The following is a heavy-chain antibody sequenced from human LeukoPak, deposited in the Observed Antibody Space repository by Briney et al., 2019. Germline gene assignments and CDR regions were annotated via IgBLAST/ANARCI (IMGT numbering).Heavy chain of an antibody. Sequence: GESLKISCKGSGYSFTSYWIGWVRRMPGKGLEWMGIIYPGDSDTRYSPSFQGQVTISADKSISTAYLQWSSLKASDTAMYYCARQHDYDYVWGSYRYAYWGQGTLVTVSS. J-gene: IGHJ4*02. CDR1: GYSFTSYW. V-gene: IGHV5-51*01. CDR3: ARQHDYDYVWGSYRYAY. CDR2: IYPGDSDT. D-gene: IGHD3-16*02.